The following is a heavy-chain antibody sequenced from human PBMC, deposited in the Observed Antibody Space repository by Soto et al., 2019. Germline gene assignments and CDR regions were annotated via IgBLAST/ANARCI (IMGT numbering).Heavy chain of an antibody. V-gene: IGHV1-18*01. Sequence: ASVKVSCKASGYTFTSYGISWVRQAPGQGLEWMGWSSTYNGDTNYAQKLQGRVTMTTDTSTRTAYMELRNLRSDDTAVYFCAGGTAAGILSLWGPGTLVTSP. CDR1: GYTFTSYG. CDR3: AGGTAAGILSL. J-gene: IGHJ4*02. D-gene: IGHD6-13*01. CDR2: SSTYNGDT.